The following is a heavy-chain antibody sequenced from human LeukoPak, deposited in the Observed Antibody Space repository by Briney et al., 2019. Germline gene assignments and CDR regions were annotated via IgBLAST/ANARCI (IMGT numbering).Heavy chain of an antibody. CDR2: INHSGIT. Sequence: SETLSLTCAVYGGSFSYYYWSWIRQPPGKGLEWIGEINHSGITNYNPSLKSRVTISADTSKNQFSLKLTSVTAADTAVYYCARTYDSRFDIWGQGTMVTVSS. CDR1: GGSFSYYY. V-gene: IGHV4-34*01. J-gene: IGHJ3*02. D-gene: IGHD3-22*01. CDR3: ARTYDSRFDI.